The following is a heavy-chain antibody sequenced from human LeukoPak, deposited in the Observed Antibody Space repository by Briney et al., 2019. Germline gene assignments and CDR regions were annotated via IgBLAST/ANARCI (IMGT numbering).Heavy chain of an antibody. D-gene: IGHD3-16*02. V-gene: IGHV3-23*01. Sequence: GGSLRLSCAASGFIFGAYGMSWVRQPPGKGLEWVASITGSTRTTYYAESVKGRFTISRDNSKNTLYLQMNSLRAEDTAVYYCAKDSRNYVWGSYRLRDVVFWFDPWGQGTLVTVSS. CDR1: GFIFGAYG. CDR2: ITGSTRTT. J-gene: IGHJ5*02. CDR3: AKDSRNYVWGSYRLRDVVFWFDP.